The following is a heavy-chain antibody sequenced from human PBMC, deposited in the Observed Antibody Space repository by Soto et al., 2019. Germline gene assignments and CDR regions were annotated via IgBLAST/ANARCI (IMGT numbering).Heavy chain of an antibody. D-gene: IGHD6-13*01. V-gene: IGHV4-39*01. CDR2: IYYSGST. Sequence: QLQLQESGPGLVKPSETLSLTCTVSGGSISSSSYYWGWIRQPPGKGLEWVGGIYYSGSTYYNPSLQSRVTLSVDTSKNQFSLKLSSVTAADTAVYYCASRIAAADDYWGQGTLVTVSS. J-gene: IGHJ4*02. CDR3: ASRIAAADDY. CDR1: GGSISSSSYY.